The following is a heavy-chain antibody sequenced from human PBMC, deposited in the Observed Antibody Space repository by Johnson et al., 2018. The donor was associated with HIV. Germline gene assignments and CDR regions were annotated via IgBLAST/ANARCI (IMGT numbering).Heavy chain of an antibody. CDR2: ISYDGSNN. CDR1: GFTFINAW. Sequence: QVQLVESGGGLVKPGGSLRLSCAASGFTFINAWMSWVRQAPGKGLEWVAVISYDGSNNYYADSVKGRFTISKDNSRNTLFLHMNGLRADDTAVYYCAIGRGEFPRHAFDIWGQGTMVTVSS. CDR3: AIGRGEFPRHAFDI. J-gene: IGHJ3*02. V-gene: IGHV3-30*03. D-gene: IGHD3-10*01.